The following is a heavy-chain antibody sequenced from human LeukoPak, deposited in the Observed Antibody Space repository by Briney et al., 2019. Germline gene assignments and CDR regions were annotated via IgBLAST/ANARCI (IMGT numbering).Heavy chain of an antibody. Sequence: GGSLRLSCAASGFTFSSYSMNWVRQAPGKGLEWVSSISSSSSYIYYADSVNGRFTISRDNSMNMLFLQMNSLRDEDTAVYYCAKVAGSSGWYLDYWGQGTLVTVSS. V-gene: IGHV3-21*01. D-gene: IGHD6-19*01. CDR3: AKVAGSSGWYLDY. CDR1: GFTFSSYS. J-gene: IGHJ4*02. CDR2: ISSSSSYI.